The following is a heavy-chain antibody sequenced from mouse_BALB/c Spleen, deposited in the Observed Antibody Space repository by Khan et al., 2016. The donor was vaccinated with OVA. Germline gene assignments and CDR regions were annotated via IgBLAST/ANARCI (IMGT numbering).Heavy chain of an antibody. D-gene: IGHD1-1*01. V-gene: IGHV3-2*02. CDR3: SRKNYYGYAMDY. Sequence: DVKLQESGPGLVKPSQSLSLTCTVTGYSITSDYAWDWIRQFPGNKLEWMGYISYGGSTSYNPSLNSRISITRDTSKNQFFLQLNSVTTEDTATYYCSRKNYYGYAMDYWGQGTSVTVSS. CDR1: GYSITSDYA. J-gene: IGHJ4*01. CDR2: ISYGGST.